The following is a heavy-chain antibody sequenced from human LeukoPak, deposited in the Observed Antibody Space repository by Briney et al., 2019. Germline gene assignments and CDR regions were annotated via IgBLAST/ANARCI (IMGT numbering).Heavy chain of an antibody. V-gene: IGHV3-74*01. Sequence: PGGSLRLSCAASGFTFSSYWMHWVRQAPGKGLVWLSRISGDGSSTSYADSVKGRFTISRDNAKNTLYLQMNSLRAEDTAVYYCARDLGYCTNGVCRTRFDYWGQGTLVAVSS. CDR3: ARDLGYCTNGVCRTRFDY. CDR1: GFTFSSYW. J-gene: IGHJ4*02. D-gene: IGHD2-8*01. CDR2: ISGDGSST.